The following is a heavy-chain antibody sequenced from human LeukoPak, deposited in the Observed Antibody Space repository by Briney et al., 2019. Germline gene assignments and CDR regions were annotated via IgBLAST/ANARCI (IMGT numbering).Heavy chain of an antibody. J-gene: IGHJ5*02. CDR3: ARCGNSYGTGYQFDP. CDR2: VYYTGAT. D-gene: IGHD5-18*01. CDR1: GGSIGDYY. Sequence: PSETLSLTCTVSGGSIGDYYGSWVRQTPGKGLEWIGFVYYTGATNYNPSLKSRVTISLDTSKNQFSLNLNSVDAADTAVYFCARCGNSYGTGYQFDPWSQGTLVTVSS. V-gene: IGHV4-59*01.